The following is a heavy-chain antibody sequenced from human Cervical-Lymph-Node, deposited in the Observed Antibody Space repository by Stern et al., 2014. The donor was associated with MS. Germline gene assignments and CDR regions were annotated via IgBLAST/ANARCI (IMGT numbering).Heavy chain of an antibody. CDR3: ARDQLGGMDV. Sequence: MQLVQSGAEVKKPGESLKISCKGSGYTFTNYWIGWVRQMPGKGLELMGIIYPDDSDIRYSPSFQGQVTISADKSVNTAYLQWSSLKASDSAIYYCARDQLGGMDVWGQGTTVTVSS. D-gene: IGHD2-2*01. CDR1: GYTFTNYW. CDR2: IYPDDSDI. V-gene: IGHV5-51*03. J-gene: IGHJ6*02.